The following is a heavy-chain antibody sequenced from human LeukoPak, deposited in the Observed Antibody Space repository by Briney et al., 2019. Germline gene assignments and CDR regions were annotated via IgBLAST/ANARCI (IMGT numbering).Heavy chain of an antibody. CDR3: ARRDYYDSSGYSTPFDY. CDR1: GYTFTSYG. CDR2: ISAYNGNT. J-gene: IGHJ4*02. D-gene: IGHD3-22*01. V-gene: IGHV1-18*01. Sequence: GASVKVSCKASGYTFTSYGISWVRQAPGQGLEWMGWISAYNGNTNYAQKLQGRVTMTTDTSTSTAYMELRSLRSDDTAVYYCARRDYYDSSGYSTPFDYWGQGTLVTVSS.